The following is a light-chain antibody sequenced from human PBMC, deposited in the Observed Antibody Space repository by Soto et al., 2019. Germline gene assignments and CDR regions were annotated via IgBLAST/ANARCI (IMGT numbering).Light chain of an antibody. CDR3: SSFRTGSVVL. J-gene: IGLJ3*02. V-gene: IGLV2-14*01. CDR1: SSDVGGYNY. CDR2: GVN. Sequence: QSALTQPASVSGSPGQSVTISCTGTSSDVGGYNYVSWYQQHPVKAPKLVIYGVNYRPSGVSARFSGSKFQNTASLTISGLQAEDEADYYCSSFRTGSVVLFGGGTKLTVL.